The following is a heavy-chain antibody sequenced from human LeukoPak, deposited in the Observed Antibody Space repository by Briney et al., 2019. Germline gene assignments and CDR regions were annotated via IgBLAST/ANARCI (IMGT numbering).Heavy chain of an antibody. CDR3: ARDKPISSWYIGGYYFDY. D-gene: IGHD6-13*01. Sequence: GGSLRLSCAASGFTFGSFGMHWVRRAPGKGLEWVAFVRFDGSDKYYADSVKGRFTISRDNAKNSLYLQMNSLRAEDTAVYYCARDKPISSWYIGGYYFDYWGQGTLVTVSS. CDR2: VRFDGSDK. V-gene: IGHV3-30*02. J-gene: IGHJ4*02. CDR1: GFTFGSFG.